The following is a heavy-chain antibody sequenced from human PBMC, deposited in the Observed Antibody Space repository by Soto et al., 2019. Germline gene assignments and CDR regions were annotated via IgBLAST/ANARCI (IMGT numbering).Heavy chain of an antibody. V-gene: IGHV1-46*01. D-gene: IGHD6-13*01. J-gene: IGHJ5*02. CDR3: ARDHSISSSGAWWLDP. CDR2: INPRAGNT. Sequence: QVQLVQSGAEVKRPGASVQVSCKASGYTFTNNYIRWVRRAPGQGLEWMGTINPRAGNTNNAQKFQGRVTFTRDTSTSTVYMDLRSLTSEDTAVYYCARDHSISSSGAWWLDPWGQGTLVTVSP. CDR1: GYTFTNNY.